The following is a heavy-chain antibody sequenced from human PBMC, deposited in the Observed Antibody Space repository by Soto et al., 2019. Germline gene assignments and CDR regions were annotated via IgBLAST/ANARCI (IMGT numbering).Heavy chain of an antibody. J-gene: IGHJ4*02. CDR3: AKCIGGSCYSDY. Sequence: EVQLLESGGGLVQPGGSLRLSCAASGFTVSSYAMSGVRQAPGKGLEWVSAISGSGGSTYYADSVKGRFTISRDNSKNTLYLQMNSLRAEDTAVYYCAKCIGGSCYSDYWGQGTLVTVSS. CDR1: GFTVSSYA. D-gene: IGHD2-15*01. V-gene: IGHV3-23*01. CDR2: ISGSGGST.